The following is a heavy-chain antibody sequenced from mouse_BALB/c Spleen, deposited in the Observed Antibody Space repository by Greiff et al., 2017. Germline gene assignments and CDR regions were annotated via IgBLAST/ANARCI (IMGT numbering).Heavy chain of an antibody. CDR3: ARARNSYYFDY. Sequence: EVQLQESGGGLVKPGGSLKLSCAASGFTFSSYAMSWVRQTPEKRLEWVASISSGGSTYYPDSVKGRFTISRDNARNILYLQMSSLRSEDTAMYYCARARNSYYFDYWGQGTTLTVSS. D-gene: IGHD2-1*01. V-gene: IGHV5-6-5*01. CDR2: ISSGGST. CDR1: GFTFSSYA. J-gene: IGHJ2*01.